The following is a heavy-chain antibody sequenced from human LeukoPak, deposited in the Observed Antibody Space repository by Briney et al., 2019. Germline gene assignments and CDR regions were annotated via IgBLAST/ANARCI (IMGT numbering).Heavy chain of an antibody. J-gene: IGHJ6*03. CDR3: AGGVGRDDFWSGHPYYYYYMDV. CDR2: ISGTSGTI. Sequence: GSLRLSCAASGFTFSTYTMDWVRQAPGKGLEWVSSISGTSGTIYYADSVQGRFTVSRDNAKNSLSLQMNSLRADDTAVYYCAGGVGRDDFWSGHPYYYYYMDVWGKGTTVTVSS. V-gene: IGHV3-48*01. D-gene: IGHD3-3*01. CDR1: GFTFSTYT.